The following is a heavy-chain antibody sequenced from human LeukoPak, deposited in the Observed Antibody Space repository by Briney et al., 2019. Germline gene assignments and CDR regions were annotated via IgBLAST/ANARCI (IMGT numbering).Heavy chain of an antibody. Sequence: ASVKVSCKTSGYTFTGYYIGWVRQGPGQGLEWMGRINANTGDTDYVQKFKGRVTLTRDTSITTAYMELTKLTYDDTAVYYCARDESGSYGLDYWGQGTLVSVSS. D-gene: IGHD3-3*01. CDR3: ARDESGSYGLDY. CDR1: GYTFTGYY. J-gene: IGHJ4*02. CDR2: INANTGDT. V-gene: IGHV1-2*06.